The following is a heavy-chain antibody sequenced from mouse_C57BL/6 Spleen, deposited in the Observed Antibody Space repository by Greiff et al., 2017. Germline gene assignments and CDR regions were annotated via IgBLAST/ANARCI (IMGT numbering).Heavy chain of an antibody. CDR1: GYTFTDYY. V-gene: IGHV1-26*01. CDR2: INPNNGGT. J-gene: IGHJ3*01. Sequence: EVQLQQSGPELVKPGASVKISCKASGYTFTDYYMNWVKQSHGKSLEWIGDINPNNGGTSYNQKFKGKATLTVDKSSSTAYMELRSLTSEDSAVYYCARGNGYYDLSGFAYWGQGTLVTVSA. CDR3: ARGNGYYDLSGFAY. D-gene: IGHD2-4*01.